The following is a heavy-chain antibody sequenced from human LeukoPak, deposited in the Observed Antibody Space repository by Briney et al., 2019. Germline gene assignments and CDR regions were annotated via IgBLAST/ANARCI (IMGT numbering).Heavy chain of an antibody. CDR1: GGSFSGYY. V-gene: IGHV4-34*01. D-gene: IGHD2-15*01. J-gene: IGHJ4*02. CDR2: INHSGST. Sequence: SETLSLTCAVYGGSFSGYYWGWIRQPPGKGLEWIGEINHSGSTNYNPSLKSRVTISVDTSKNQFSLKLSSVTAADTAVYYCARGDEQGYCSGGSCFPFDYWGQGTLVTVSS. CDR3: ARGDEQGYCSGGSCFPFDY.